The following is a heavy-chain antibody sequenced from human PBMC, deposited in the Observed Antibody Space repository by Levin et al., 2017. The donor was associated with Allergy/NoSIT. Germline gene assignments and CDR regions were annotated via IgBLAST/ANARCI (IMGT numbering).Heavy chain of an antibody. CDR3: AKGGSFDS. Sequence: GESLKISCAVSGITFSDYGFHWVRQAPGKGLEWVAISSNDGNNQYYADSVKGRFTVSRDKSKNTLNLQMNTLSPDDTAGYYCAKGGSFDSWGQGTFVNVSS. J-gene: IGHJ4*02. CDR2: SSNDGNNQ. V-gene: IGHV3-30*18. D-gene: IGHD3-10*01. CDR1: GITFSDYG.